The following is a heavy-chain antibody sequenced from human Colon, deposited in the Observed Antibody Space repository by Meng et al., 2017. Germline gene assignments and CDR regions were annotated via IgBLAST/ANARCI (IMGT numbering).Heavy chain of an antibody. CDR2: IYYSGST. D-gene: IGHD4-17*01. CDR1: GGSISSGDYY. V-gene: IGHV4-30-4*01. J-gene: IGHJ5*02. Sequence: QGQLQGSCPGLVQPSQTLSLPCTVSGGSISSGDYYWSWIRQPPGKGLEWIGYIYYSGSTYSNASLKSRVTISIDRSKNQFSLKLSSVTAADTAVYYCARDRKHYGERGWFDPWGQGTLVTVSS. CDR3: ARDRKHYGERGWFDP.